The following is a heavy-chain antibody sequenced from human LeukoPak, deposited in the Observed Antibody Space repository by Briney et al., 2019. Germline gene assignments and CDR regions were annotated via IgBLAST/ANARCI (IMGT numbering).Heavy chain of an antibody. J-gene: IGHJ4*02. CDR1: GFTFDDYA. D-gene: IGHD5-18*01. CDR3: AKGSTAMAADY. CDR2: ISWNSGSI. V-gene: IGHV3-9*01. Sequence: SLRLSCAASGFTFDDYAMHWVRQAPGKGLEWVSGISWNSGSIGYADSVKGRFTISRDNAKNSLYLQMNSLRAEDTALYYCAKGSTAMAADYWGQGTLVTVSS.